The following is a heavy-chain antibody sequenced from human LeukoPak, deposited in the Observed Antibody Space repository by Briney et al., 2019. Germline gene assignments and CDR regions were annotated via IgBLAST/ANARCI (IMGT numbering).Heavy chain of an antibody. J-gene: IGHJ4*02. CDR3: ARARKNPPQIVPQQSKYYFDY. Sequence: PSGTLSLTCAVSGGSINITNWWSWLRQPPGKGLEWIGEISHSGSTNYNPSLKSRVTISVDKSKNQFSLRLTSVTAADTAMYYCARARKNPPQIVPQQSKYYFDYWGQGTLVTVSS. CDR1: GGSINITNW. V-gene: IGHV4-4*02. D-gene: IGHD1-14*01. CDR2: ISHSGST.